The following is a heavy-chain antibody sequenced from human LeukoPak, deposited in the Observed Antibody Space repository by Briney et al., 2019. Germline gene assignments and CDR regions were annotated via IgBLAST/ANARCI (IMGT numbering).Heavy chain of an antibody. CDR3: ARDVAATATNDY. CDR1: GGSVSSSGYY. J-gene: IGHJ4*02. Sequence: RPSETLSLTCTVSGGSVSSSGYYWGWIRQPPGKGLEWIGSIYYSGSTYYNPSLKSRVSISVDTSKNQFSLNLSSVTAADTAVYYCARDVAATATNDYWGQGTLVTVSS. V-gene: IGHV4-39*07. CDR2: IYYSGST. D-gene: IGHD2-21*02.